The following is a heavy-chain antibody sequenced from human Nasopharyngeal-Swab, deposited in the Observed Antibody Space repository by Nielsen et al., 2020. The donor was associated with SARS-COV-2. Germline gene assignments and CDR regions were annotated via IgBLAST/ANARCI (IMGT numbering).Heavy chain of an antibody. CDR1: GFTFSTYA. CDR3: AKNIGSGGVYDY. J-gene: IGHJ4*02. CDR2: ISGRGGST. V-gene: IGHV3-23*01. Sequence: GESLKISCAASGFTFSTYAMTWVRQVPGKGLEWVSGISGRGGSTFYAESVKGRFTISRDNSRDTLYLQMNSLRAEDTAVYYCAKNIGSGGVYDYWARETWSPSPQ. D-gene: IGHD2-8*02.